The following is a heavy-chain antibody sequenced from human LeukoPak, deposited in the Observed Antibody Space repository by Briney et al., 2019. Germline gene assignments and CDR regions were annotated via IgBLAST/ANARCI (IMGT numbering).Heavy chain of an antibody. CDR2: ISYGGSNK. CDR3: AAGNHLAYTSPFDY. V-gene: IGHV3-30*03. J-gene: IGHJ4*02. CDR1: GFTFSSYG. Sequence: GGSLRLSCAASGFTFSSYGMRWVRQAPGKGLEWVADISYGGSNKYYADSVKGRFTISRDNAKNSQYLQMNSLRAEDTAVYYCAAGNHLAYTSPFDYWGQGTLATVSS. D-gene: IGHD1-14*01.